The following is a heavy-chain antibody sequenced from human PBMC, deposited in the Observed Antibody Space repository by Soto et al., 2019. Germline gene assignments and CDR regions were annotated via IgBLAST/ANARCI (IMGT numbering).Heavy chain of an antibody. J-gene: IGHJ4*02. Sequence: GGSLRLYCAASGFTFSSYAMSGVRQAAGKGLDWVSAISGRGGSTYYADSVKGRFTIARDNSKNTLYLQMNSLRAEDTAVYYCAKDPDFWSGYYLAFDYWGQGTLVTVSS. CDR2: ISGRGGST. V-gene: IGHV3-23*01. CDR1: GFTFSSYA. CDR3: AKDPDFWSGYYLAFDY. D-gene: IGHD3-3*01.